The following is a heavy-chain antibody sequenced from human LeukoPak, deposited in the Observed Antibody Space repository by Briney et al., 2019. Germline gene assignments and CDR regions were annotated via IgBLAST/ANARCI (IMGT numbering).Heavy chain of an antibody. CDR2: IYSGGTT. V-gene: IGHV3-66*02. CDR1: GFAVSSSY. CDR3: ARTVNTGP. D-gene: IGHD4-17*01. Sequence: GGSLRLSCAASGFAVSSSYMSWVRQAPGKGPEWASVIYSGGTTHYADSVTGRFTISRDNSKNTLYLQMNSLRLQDPALYYSARTVNTGPWGQGTLVTVSS. J-gene: IGHJ5*02.